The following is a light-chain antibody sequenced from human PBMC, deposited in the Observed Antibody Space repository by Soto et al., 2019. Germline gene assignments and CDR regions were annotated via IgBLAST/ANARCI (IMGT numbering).Light chain of an antibody. V-gene: IGKV3-20*01. Sequence: EIVLTQSPGTLSLSPGDRAALSCSASQTVSSNFLAWYQQRPAQAPRLLIHGASTRATGITDRFSGSVSGTDFTLTISGLEPEDFAVYYCQQYGSSPATFGRGTKV. CDR2: GAS. CDR1: QTVSSNF. J-gene: IGKJ1*01. CDR3: QQYGSSPAT.